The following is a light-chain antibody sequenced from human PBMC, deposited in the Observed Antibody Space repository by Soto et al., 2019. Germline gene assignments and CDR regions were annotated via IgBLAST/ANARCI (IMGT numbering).Light chain of an antibody. CDR1: QSISSW. V-gene: IGKV1-5*01. Sequence: DIQMTQAPSTLSASLRDSLTITCRASQSISSWLTWYQQKPGEAPKVLIYDASSLGSGVPSRFSGSGSGTKFTLTISSLQPDDFATYYCQQYNSFPLTFGGGTKVDIK. J-gene: IGKJ4*01. CDR2: DAS. CDR3: QQYNSFPLT.